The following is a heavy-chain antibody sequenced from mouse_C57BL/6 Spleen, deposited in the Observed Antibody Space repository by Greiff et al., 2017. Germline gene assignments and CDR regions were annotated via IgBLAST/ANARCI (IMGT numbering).Heavy chain of an antibody. CDR1: GYSITSGYY. J-gene: IGHJ2*01. V-gene: IGHV3-6*01. Sequence: EVKLVESGPGLVKPSQSLSLTCSVTGYSITSGYYWNWIRQFPGNKLEWMGYISYDGSNNYNPSLKNRISITRDTSKNQFFLKLNSVTTEDTATYYCARDQRFYYFDYWGQGTTLTVSS. CDR3: ARDQRFYYFDY. CDR2: ISYDGSN.